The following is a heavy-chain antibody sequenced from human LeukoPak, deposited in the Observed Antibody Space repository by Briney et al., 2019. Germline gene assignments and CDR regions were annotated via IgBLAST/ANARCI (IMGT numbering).Heavy chain of an antibody. CDR1: GFTFSDYY. CDR2: ISGSGSTI. V-gene: IGHV3-11*01. Sequence: PGGSPRLSCAASGFTFSDYYMSWIRQAPGKGLEWVSYISGSGSTIYYADSVKGRFTISRDNAKNSLYLQMNSLRAEDTAVYYCARDLDYGVYADYWGQGTLVTVSS. J-gene: IGHJ4*02. CDR3: ARDLDYGVYADY. D-gene: IGHD4-17*01.